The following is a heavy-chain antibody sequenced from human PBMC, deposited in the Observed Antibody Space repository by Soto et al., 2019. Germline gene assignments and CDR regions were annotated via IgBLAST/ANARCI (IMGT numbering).Heavy chain of an antibody. CDR3: ARDYSGYDFMGYYYYYMDV. J-gene: IGHJ6*03. V-gene: IGHV1-18*01. CDR1: GYTFTSYG. D-gene: IGHD5-12*01. CDR2: ISAYNGNT. Sequence: QVPLVQSGAEVKKPGASVKVSCKASGYTFTSYGISWVRQAPGQGLEWMGWISAYNGNTNYAQKLQGRVTMTTDTSTSTDYMELRSLRSDDTAVYYCARDYSGYDFMGYYYYYMDVWGKGTTVTVSS.